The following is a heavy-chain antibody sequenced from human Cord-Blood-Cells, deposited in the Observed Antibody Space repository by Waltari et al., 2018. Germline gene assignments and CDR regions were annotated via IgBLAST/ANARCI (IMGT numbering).Heavy chain of an antibody. V-gene: IGHV1-2*06. CDR1: GYTFPGYS. CDR3: ARRPALAWYFDL. Sequence: VQLVQSGAEVKKPGASVKVSCKASGYTFPGYSMHWVRQAPGQGLEWMGRINPSSGGTSYAQKFQGRVTMTRDTSISTAYMELSRLRSDDTAVYYCARRPALAWYFDLWGRGTLVTVSS. J-gene: IGHJ2*01. CDR2: INPSSGGT.